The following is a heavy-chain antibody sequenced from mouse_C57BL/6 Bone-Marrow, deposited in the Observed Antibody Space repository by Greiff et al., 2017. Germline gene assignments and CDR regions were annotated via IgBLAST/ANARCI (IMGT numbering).Heavy chain of an antibody. Sequence: QVQLQQPGAELVKPGASVKVSCKASGYTFTSYWMHWVKQRPGQGLEWIGRIHPSDSDTNYNQKFKGKATLTVDKSSSTAYMQLSSLTSEDSAVYYWAISDYGYDKDWFAYWGQGTLVTVSA. CDR1: GYTFTSYW. J-gene: IGHJ3*01. CDR3: AISDYGYDKDWFAY. CDR2: IHPSDSDT. V-gene: IGHV1-74*01. D-gene: IGHD2-2*01.